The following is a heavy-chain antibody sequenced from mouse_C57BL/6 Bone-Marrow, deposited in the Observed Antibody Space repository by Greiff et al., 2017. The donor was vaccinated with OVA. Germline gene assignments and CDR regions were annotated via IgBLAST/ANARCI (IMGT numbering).Heavy chain of an antibody. V-gene: IGHV1-55*01. J-gene: IGHJ4*01. Sequence: QVQLQQSGAELVKPGASVKMSCKASGYTFTSYCITWVKQRPGQGLEWIGDIYPGSGGTNYNEKFKSKATLTVDTSSSTAYMQLISLTSEDSAVDYCATRYLAYAMDYWGQGTSVTVSS. CDR2: IYPGSGGT. CDR3: ATRYLAYAMDY. CDR1: GYTFTSYC. D-gene: IGHD2-12*01.